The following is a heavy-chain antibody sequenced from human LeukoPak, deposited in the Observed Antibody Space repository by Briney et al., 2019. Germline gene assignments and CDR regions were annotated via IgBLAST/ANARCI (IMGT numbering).Heavy chain of an antibody. Sequence: ASVTVSCKASGYTFTSYGISWVRQAPGQGLEWMGWISAYNGNTNYAQKLQGRVTMTTDTSTSTAYMELRSLRSEDTAVYYCATCGGSCYFHSLDYWGQGTLVTVSS. CDR3: ATCGGSCYFHSLDY. J-gene: IGHJ4*02. V-gene: IGHV1-18*01. D-gene: IGHD2-15*01. CDR1: GYTFTSYG. CDR2: ISAYNGNT.